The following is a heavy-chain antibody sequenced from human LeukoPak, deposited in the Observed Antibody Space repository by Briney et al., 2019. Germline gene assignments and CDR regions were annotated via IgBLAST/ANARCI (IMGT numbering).Heavy chain of an antibody. CDR2: IYHSGST. Sequence: PSQTLSLTCAVPGGSISSGGYSWSWIRQPPGKGLEWIGYIYHSGSTYYNPSLKSRVTISVDRSKNQFSLKLSSVTAADTAVYYCARVGRGRYSNWFDPWGQGTLVTVSS. CDR1: GGSISSGGYS. J-gene: IGHJ5*02. V-gene: IGHV4-30-2*01. D-gene: IGHD3-9*01. CDR3: ARVGRGRYSNWFDP.